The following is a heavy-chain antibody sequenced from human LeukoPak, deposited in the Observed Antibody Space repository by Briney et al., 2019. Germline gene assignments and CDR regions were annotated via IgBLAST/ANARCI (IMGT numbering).Heavy chain of an antibody. CDR2: ITSSSTYI. CDR1: GFIFSSYN. V-gene: IGHV3-21*01. Sequence: GGSLRLSCAASGFIFSSYNMNWVRQAPGKGLEWVSSITSSSTYIYYADLVKGLFTISRDNAKSSLYLQMNSLRAEDTAVYYCARGYSSGLFAGGYFDCWGQGSLVTVSS. D-gene: IGHD2-15*01. CDR3: ARGYSSGLFAGGYFDC. J-gene: IGHJ4*02.